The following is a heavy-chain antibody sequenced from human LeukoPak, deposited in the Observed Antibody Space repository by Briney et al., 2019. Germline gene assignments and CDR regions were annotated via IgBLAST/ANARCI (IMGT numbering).Heavy chain of an antibody. J-gene: IGHJ5*02. D-gene: IGHD2-2*01. CDR1: GFTFSSYG. V-gene: IGHV3-33*01. CDR2: IWYDGSNK. CDR3: ARDRAPKYCSSTSCYGGDWSDP. Sequence: GGSLRLSCAASGFTFSSYGMHWVRQAPGKGLEWVAVIWYDGSNKYYADSVKGRFTISRDNSKNTLYLQMNSLRAEDTAVYYCARDRAPKYCSSTSCYGGDWSDPWGQGTLVTVSS.